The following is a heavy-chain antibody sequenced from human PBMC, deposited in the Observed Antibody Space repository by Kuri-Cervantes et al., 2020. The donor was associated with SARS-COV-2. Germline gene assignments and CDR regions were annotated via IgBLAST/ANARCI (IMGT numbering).Heavy chain of an antibody. CDR2: IYYSGST. Sequence: SETLSLTCTVSGGSISSYYWSWIRQPPGKGLERIGYIYYSGSTNYNPSLKSRVTISVDTSKNQFSLKLSSVTAADTAVYYCARLVRSSGLGYWGQGTLVTVSS. CDR1: GGSISSYY. V-gene: IGHV4-59*08. D-gene: IGHD3/OR15-3a*01. CDR3: ARLVRSSGLGY. J-gene: IGHJ4*02.